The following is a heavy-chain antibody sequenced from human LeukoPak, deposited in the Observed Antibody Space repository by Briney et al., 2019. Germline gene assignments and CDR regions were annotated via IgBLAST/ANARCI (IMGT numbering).Heavy chain of an antibody. Sequence: SETLSLTCTVSGGSISSYYWSWIRQPPGKGLEWIGYIYYSGSTNYNPSLKSRVTISVDTSKNQFSLKLSSVTAADTAVYYCARMRYCSGGSCYSRPLNLDYWGQGTLVTVSS. J-gene: IGHJ4*02. D-gene: IGHD2-15*01. CDR3: ARMRYCSGGSCYSRPLNLDY. V-gene: IGHV4-59*01. CDR2: IYYSGST. CDR1: GGSISSYY.